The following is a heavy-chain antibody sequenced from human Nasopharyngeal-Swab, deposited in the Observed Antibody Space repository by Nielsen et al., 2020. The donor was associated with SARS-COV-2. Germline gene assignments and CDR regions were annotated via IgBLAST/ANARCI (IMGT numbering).Heavy chain of an antibody. Sequence: RQPPGKGLEWIGYIYYSGSTYYNPSLKSRVTISVDTSKNQFSLKLSSVTAADTAVYYCARVGGGSYYFDYWGQGTLVTVSS. J-gene: IGHJ4*02. CDR2: IYYSGST. CDR3: ARVGGGSYYFDY. V-gene: IGHV4-31*02. D-gene: IGHD1-26*01.